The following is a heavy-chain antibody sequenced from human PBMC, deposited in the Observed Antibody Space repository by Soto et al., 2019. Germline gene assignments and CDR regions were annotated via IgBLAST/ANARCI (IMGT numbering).Heavy chain of an antibody. CDR1: GFTFSSYS. J-gene: IGHJ3*02. V-gene: IGHV3-48*02. Sequence: GGSLRLSCAASGFTFSSYSMNWVRQAPGKGLEWVSYISSSSSTIYYADSVKGRFTISRDNAKNSLYLQMNSLRDEDTAVYYCARDIPKYYYDSSDAFDIWGQGTMVTVS. CDR2: ISSSSSTI. CDR3: ARDIPKYYYDSSDAFDI. D-gene: IGHD3-22*01.